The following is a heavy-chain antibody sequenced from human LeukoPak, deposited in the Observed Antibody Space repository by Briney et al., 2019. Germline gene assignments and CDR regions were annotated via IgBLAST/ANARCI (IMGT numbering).Heavy chain of an antibody. Sequence: ASVKVSCKASRYTFTGYYMHWVRQAPGQGLEWMGWINPNSGGTNYAQKFQGRVTMTRDTSISTAYMELSRLRSDDTAVYYCARSDHYYYYMDVWGKGTTVTVSS. V-gene: IGHV1-2*02. CDR3: ARSDHYYYYMDV. CDR2: INPNSGGT. J-gene: IGHJ6*03. CDR1: RYTFTGYY.